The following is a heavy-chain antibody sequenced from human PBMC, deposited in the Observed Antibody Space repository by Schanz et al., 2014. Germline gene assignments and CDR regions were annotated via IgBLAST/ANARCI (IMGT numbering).Heavy chain of an antibody. J-gene: IGHJ4*02. CDR3: ARANYRRKINFDY. CDR1: GFAFSSYS. CDR2: ISSSGTTI. V-gene: IGHV3-48*01. D-gene: IGHD3-10*01. Sequence: EGQLLESGGGLVQPGGSLRLSCTASGFAFSSYSMNWVRQAPGKGLEWVSYISSSGTTIYYADSVKGRFTMSRDNSKNTLYLQMNSLRAEDTAVYYCARANYRRKINFDYWGRGTLVTVSS.